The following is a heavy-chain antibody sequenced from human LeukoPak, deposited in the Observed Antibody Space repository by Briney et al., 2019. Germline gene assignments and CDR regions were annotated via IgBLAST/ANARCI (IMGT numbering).Heavy chain of an antibody. CDR1: GFTFSSYA. CDR2: ISYDGSNK. Sequence: GGSLRLSCAASGFTFSSYAMHWVRQAPGKGLEWVAVISYDGSNKYYADSVKGRFTISRDNSKNTLYLQMNSLRAEDTAVYYCAKVVFRYYGSGSYYSPSYYYYGMDVWGQGTTVTVSS. J-gene: IGHJ6*02. D-gene: IGHD3-10*01. V-gene: IGHV3-30*04. CDR3: AKVVFRYYGSGSYYSPSYYYYGMDV.